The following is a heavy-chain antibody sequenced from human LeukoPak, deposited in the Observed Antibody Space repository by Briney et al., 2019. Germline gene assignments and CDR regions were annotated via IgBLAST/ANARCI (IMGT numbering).Heavy chain of an antibody. Sequence: PGGSLSLSGAASGFTFSAYAMHWVGKAPGKGREGGEVISYDGSNKYYADSVKGQFTISRDNSKNTLYLQMNSLRAEDTAVYYCARAGGFWSGYGMDVWGQGTTVTVSS. CDR3: ARAGGFWSGYGMDV. J-gene: IGHJ6*02. CDR1: GFTFSAYA. CDR2: ISYDGSNK. D-gene: IGHD3-3*01. V-gene: IGHV3-30-3*01.